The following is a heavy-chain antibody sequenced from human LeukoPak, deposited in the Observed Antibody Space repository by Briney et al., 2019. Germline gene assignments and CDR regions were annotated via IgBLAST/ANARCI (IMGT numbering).Heavy chain of an antibody. D-gene: IGHD3-22*01. CDR1: GFTVSSNY. CDR3: ARDYYDSSGSTRGYFDY. CDR2: IYSGGST. V-gene: IGHV3-53*01. J-gene: IGHJ4*02. Sequence: GGSLRLSCAASGFTVSSNYMSWVRQAPGKGLEWVSVIYSGGSTYYADSVKGRFTISRDNSKNTLYLQMNSLRAEDTAVYYCARDYYDSSGSTRGYFDYWGQGTLVTVSS.